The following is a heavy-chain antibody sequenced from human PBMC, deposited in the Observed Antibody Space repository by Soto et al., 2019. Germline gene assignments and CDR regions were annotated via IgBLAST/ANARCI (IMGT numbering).Heavy chain of an antibody. V-gene: IGHV1-69*06. J-gene: IGHJ6*02. CDR1: GGTFSSYA. CDR3: ARAAECAGEGWYYYYGMDV. Sequence: QGQLVQSGAEVKKPGSSVKVSCKASGGTFSSYAISWVRQAPGQGLEWMGGIIPIFGTANYAQKFQGRVTITEDKSTNKAYMELSSLRSEDTAVYCCARAAECAGEGWYYYYGMDVWGQGTTVTVSS. CDR2: IIPIFGTA. D-gene: IGHD3-10*01.